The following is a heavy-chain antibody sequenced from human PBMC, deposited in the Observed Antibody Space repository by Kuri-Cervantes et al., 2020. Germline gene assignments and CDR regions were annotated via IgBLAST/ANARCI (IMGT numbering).Heavy chain of an antibody. CDR2: IYSGGST. V-gene: IGHV3-53*05. J-gene: IGHJ6*02. CDR3: AKDGIVVVPARSDYYYYYGMDV. Sequence: GESLKISCAASGFTVSSNYMSWVRQAPGKGLEWVSVIYSGGSTYYADSVKGRFTISRDNSKNTLYLQMNSLRAEDTAVYYCAKDGIVVVPARSDYYYYYGMDVWGQGTTVTVSS. D-gene: IGHD2-2*01. CDR1: GFTVSSNY.